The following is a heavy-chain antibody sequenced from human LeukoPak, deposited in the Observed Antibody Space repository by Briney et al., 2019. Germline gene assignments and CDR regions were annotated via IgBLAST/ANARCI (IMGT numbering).Heavy chain of an antibody. D-gene: IGHD5-12*01. Sequence: GASVKVSCKASGYTFTGYYMHWVRQAPGQGLEWMGWINPNSGGTNYAQKFQGRVTMTRDTSISTAYMELSRLRSDDTAVYYCAHSPREYSGYDLLDHWGQGTLVTVSS. CDR2: INPNSGGT. J-gene: IGHJ5*02. CDR1: GYTFTGYY. V-gene: IGHV1-2*02. CDR3: AHSPREYSGYDLLDH.